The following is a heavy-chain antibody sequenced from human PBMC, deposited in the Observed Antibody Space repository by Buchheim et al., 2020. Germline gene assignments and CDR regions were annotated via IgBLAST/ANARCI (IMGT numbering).Heavy chain of an antibody. CDR1: GFTVSDKY. D-gene: IGHD3-3*01. J-gene: IGHJ4*02. CDR3: ASYDFWSVDY. CDR2: IQSGGNK. Sequence: EVQLVESGGGLVQPGGSLRLSCAASGFTVSDKYMYWVRQAPGKGLEWVSIIQSGGNKHNADSVKGRFFISRDISENTVYLQMNSLRAEDTATYFCASYDFWSVDYWGQGT. V-gene: IGHV3-66*01.